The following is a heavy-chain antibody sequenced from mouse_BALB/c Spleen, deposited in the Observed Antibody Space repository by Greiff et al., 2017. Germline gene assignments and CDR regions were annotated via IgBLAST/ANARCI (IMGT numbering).Heavy chain of an antibody. CDR1: GFTFSSYG. J-gene: IGHJ2*01. V-gene: IGHV5-6*01. Sequence: EVQVVESGGDLVKPGGSLKLSCAASGFTFSSYGMSWVRQTPDKRLEWVATISSGGSYTYYPDSVKGRFTISRDNAKNTLYLQMSSLKSEDTAMYYCARQGDYGGYYFDYWGQGTTLTVSS. D-gene: IGHD2-4*01. CDR3: ARQGDYGGYYFDY. CDR2: ISSGGSYT.